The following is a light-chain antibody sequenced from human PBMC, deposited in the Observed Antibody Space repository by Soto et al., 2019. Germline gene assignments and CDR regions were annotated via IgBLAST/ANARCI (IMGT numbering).Light chain of an antibody. CDR1: QSVSAY. Sequence: EILMTQSPGTLSVSPGERAXXXXXXSQSVSAYLAWYQQKPGQAPRLLIYGASTRATGIPARFSGSGSGTEFTLTISSLQSEDFALYYCQQYQNWPLITFGQGTRLEIK. CDR3: QQYQNWPLIT. V-gene: IGKV3-15*01. J-gene: IGKJ5*01. CDR2: GAS.